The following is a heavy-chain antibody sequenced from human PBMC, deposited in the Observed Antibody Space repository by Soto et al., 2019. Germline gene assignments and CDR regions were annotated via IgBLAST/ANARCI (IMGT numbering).Heavy chain of an antibody. J-gene: IGHJ3*02. CDR3: ARGMWIQLWPDAFDI. V-gene: IGHV1-18*01. Sequence: ASVKVSCKASGYTFTSYGISWARQAPGQGLEWMGWISAYNGNTNYAQKLQGRVTMTTDTSTSTAYMELRSLRSDDTAVYYCARGMWIQLWPDAFDIWGQGTMVTVSS. D-gene: IGHD5-18*01. CDR1: GYTFTSYG. CDR2: ISAYNGNT.